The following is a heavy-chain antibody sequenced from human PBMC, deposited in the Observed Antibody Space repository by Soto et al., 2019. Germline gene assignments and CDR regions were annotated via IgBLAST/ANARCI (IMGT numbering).Heavy chain of an antibody. D-gene: IGHD3-22*01. CDR1: GGSISSGVYY. CDR2: IYYSGST. J-gene: IGHJ4*02. CDR3: ARWRSHYDSSEDLDY. Sequence: SSETLSLTCTVSGGSISSGVYYWSWIRQHPGKGLEWIGYIYYSGSTYYNPSLKSRVTISLDTSKNQFSLRLSSVTAADTAVYYCARWRSHYDSSEDLDYWGQGTLVTVSS. V-gene: IGHV4-31*03.